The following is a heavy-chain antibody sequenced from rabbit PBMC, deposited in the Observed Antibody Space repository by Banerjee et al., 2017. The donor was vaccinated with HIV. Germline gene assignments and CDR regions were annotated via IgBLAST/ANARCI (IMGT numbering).Heavy chain of an antibody. V-gene: IGHV1S45*01. CDR2: IINSSGST. CDR3: ARSSSSSYSGFDP. J-gene: IGHJ2*01. CDR1: GFSFSSSYY. D-gene: IGHD1-1*01. Sequence: QEQLEESGGDLVKPEGSLTLTCTASGFSFSSSYYMCWVRQAPGKGLEWIACIINSSGSTYYASWAKGRFTISKTSSTTVTLQMTSLTAADTATYFCARSSSSSYSGFDPWGPGTLVT.